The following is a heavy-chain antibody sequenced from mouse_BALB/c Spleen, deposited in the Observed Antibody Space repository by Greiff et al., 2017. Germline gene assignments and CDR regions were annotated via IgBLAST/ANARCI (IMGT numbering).Heavy chain of an antibody. CDR2: ILPGSGST. J-gene: IGHJ2*01. Sequence: VQLQQSGAELMKPGASVKISCKATGYTFSSYWIEWVKQRPGHGLEWIGEILPGSGSTNYNEKFKGKATFTADTSSNTAYMQLSSLTSEDSAVYYCAREGDYDYDEGYFDYWGQGTTLTVSS. CDR1: GYTFSSYW. V-gene: IGHV1-9*01. CDR3: AREGDYDYDEGYFDY. D-gene: IGHD2-4*01.